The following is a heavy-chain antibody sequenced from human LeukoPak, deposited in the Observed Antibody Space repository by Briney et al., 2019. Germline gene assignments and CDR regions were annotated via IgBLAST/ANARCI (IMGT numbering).Heavy chain of an antibody. Sequence: GGSLRLSCAASGFTFSNYATSWVRQAPGKGLEWVSGISRSGDSTFYTDSVKGRFTISRDNSKNTLYLQMNSLRAEDTAVYYCAKVYSSVWTHIGHFDYWGQGTLVTVTS. CDR1: GFTFSNYA. CDR2: ISRSGDST. J-gene: IGHJ4*02. CDR3: AKVYSSVWTHIGHFDY. D-gene: IGHD6-19*01. V-gene: IGHV3-23*01.